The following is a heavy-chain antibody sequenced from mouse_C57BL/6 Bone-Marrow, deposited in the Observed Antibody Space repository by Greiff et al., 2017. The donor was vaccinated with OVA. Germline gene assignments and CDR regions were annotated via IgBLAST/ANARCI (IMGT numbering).Heavy chain of an antibody. V-gene: IGHV1-55*01. CDR3: ARRKTAQATRGPLDY. CDR2: IYPGSGST. CDR1: GYTFTSYW. Sequence: QVQLQQPGAELVKPGASVKMSCKASGYTFTSYWITWVKQRPGQGLEWIGDIYPGSGSTNYNEKFKSKATLTVDTSSSTAYMQLSSLTSEDSAVYYCARRKTAQATRGPLDYWGQGTTLTVSS. D-gene: IGHD3-2*02. J-gene: IGHJ2*01.